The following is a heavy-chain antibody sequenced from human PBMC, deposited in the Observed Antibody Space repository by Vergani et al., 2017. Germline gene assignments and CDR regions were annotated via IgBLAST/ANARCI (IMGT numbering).Heavy chain of an antibody. D-gene: IGHD2-2*01. Sequence: QVQLVQSGAEVKKPGASVKVSCKASGYTFTDYFMHWVRQAPGQGLEWMGWINPNSGGTNYAQQFQGRVTMTRDTSISTAYMELSNLRSDDTAVYYCARVGASSNRDYFVYWGPGTLVTVSS. V-gene: IGHV1-2*02. J-gene: IGHJ4*02. CDR1: GYTFTDYF. CDR2: INPNSGGT. CDR3: ARVGASSNRDYFVY.